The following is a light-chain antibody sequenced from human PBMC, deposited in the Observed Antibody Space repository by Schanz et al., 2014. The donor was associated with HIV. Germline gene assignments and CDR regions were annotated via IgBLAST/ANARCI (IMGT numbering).Light chain of an antibody. J-gene: IGLJ2*01. V-gene: IGLV2-23*02. Sequence: QSALTQPASVSGSPGQSITISCTGTSNDVGTTNRVSWYQQHPDKAPKLMIYEVTRRPPGVSSRFSGSKSGNTASLTISGLQAEDEADYYCCSYAGSSTLVFGGGTKLTVL. CDR1: SNDVGTTNR. CDR3: CSYAGSSTLV. CDR2: EVT.